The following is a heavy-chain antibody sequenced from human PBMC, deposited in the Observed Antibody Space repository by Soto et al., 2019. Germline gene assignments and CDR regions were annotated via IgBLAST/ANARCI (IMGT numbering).Heavy chain of an antibody. V-gene: IGHV3-66*04. CDR3: ARHGYSYGGGYFDY. CDR1: GFTVSSNY. D-gene: IGHD5-18*01. J-gene: IGHJ4*02. CDR2: IYSGGSA. Sequence: EVQLVESGGGLVQPGGSLRLSCAASGFTVSSNYMSWALQAPGKGLEWVSVIYSGGSAYYADSVKGRFTISRDNSKNTLYLQMNSLRAEDTAVYYCARHGYSYGGGYFDYWGQGTLVTVSS.